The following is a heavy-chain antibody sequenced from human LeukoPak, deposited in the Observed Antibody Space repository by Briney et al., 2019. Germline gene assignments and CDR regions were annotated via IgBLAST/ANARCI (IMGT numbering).Heavy chain of an antibody. V-gene: IGHV1-24*01. Sequence: ASVTVSCKVSGYTLTELSMHWVRQAPGKGLEWMGGFDPEDGETIYAQKFQGRVTMTEDTSTDTAYMELSSLRSEDTAVYYCATEGLVDCSSTSCYTMWFDPWGQGTLVTVSS. CDR1: GYTLTELS. D-gene: IGHD2-2*02. J-gene: IGHJ5*02. CDR3: ATEGLVDCSSTSCYTMWFDP. CDR2: FDPEDGET.